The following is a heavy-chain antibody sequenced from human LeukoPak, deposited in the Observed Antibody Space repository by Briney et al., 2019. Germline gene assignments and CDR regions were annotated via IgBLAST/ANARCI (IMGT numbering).Heavy chain of an antibody. D-gene: IGHD3-9*01. J-gene: IGHJ6*03. CDR2: TNPNSGNT. CDR3: ARMYYDILTGYRYCYYMDV. Sequence: ASVKVSCKASGYTFTSYDINWVRQATGQGLEWMGWTNPNSGNTGYAQKFQGRVTITRNTSISTAYMELSSLRSEDTAVYYCARMYYDILTGYRYCYYMDVWGKGTTVTVSS. V-gene: IGHV1-8*03. CDR1: GYTFTSYD.